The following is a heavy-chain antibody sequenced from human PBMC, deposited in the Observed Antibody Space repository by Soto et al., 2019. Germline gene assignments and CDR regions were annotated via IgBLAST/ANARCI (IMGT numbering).Heavy chain of an antibody. Sequence: ASVKVSCKVSGYTLTEFSMHWVRQAPGKGLEWMGGFDPEDGETIYAQKFQGRVTITEDTSASTAYMELSSLRSEDTAVYYCARDALSDYGERYYYYYYMDVWGKGTTVTVSS. CDR2: FDPEDGET. V-gene: IGHV1-24*01. CDR3: ARDALSDYGERYYYYYYMDV. J-gene: IGHJ6*03. D-gene: IGHD4-17*01. CDR1: GYTLTEFS.